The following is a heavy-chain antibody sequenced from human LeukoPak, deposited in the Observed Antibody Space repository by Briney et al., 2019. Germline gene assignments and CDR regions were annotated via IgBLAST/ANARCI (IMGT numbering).Heavy chain of an antibody. J-gene: IGHJ4*02. Sequence: GGSLRLSCAVSRFTLSNYWMSWVRQPPGKGLEWVANIKQDGSETYYVDSVKGRFTISRDNAKNSLSLQMNSLRAEDTAVYYCARQRGSGCLDYWGQGTLVTVSS. CDR1: RFTLSNYW. CDR2: IKQDGSET. CDR3: ARQRGSGCLDY. D-gene: IGHD6-19*01. V-gene: IGHV3-7*01.